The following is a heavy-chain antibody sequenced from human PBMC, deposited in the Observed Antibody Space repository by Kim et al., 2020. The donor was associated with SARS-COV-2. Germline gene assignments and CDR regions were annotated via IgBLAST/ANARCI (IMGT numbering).Heavy chain of an antibody. CDR3: AKDPYYDFWSGYYFDY. J-gene: IGHJ4*02. Sequence: GRLTIHRDNSKKTLYLQRNSLRAEDTAVYYCAKDPYYDFWSGYYFDYWGQGTLVTVSS. V-gene: IGHV3-23*01. D-gene: IGHD3-3*01.